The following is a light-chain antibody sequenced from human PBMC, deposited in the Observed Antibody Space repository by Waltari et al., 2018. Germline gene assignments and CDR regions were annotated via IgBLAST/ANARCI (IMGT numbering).Light chain of an antibody. CDR1: QSVGGT. V-gene: IGKV3-15*01. J-gene: IGKJ1*01. Sequence: EIVMTQSPDTLSVSPGEGATLSCRASQSVGGTLAWYQQKPGQAPRLLIHGAYTRASGVPARFIGSGSGTEFTLTISSLQSEDFAVYYCLQYIKCPRTFGQGTKVEIK. CDR3: LQYIKCPRT. CDR2: GAY.